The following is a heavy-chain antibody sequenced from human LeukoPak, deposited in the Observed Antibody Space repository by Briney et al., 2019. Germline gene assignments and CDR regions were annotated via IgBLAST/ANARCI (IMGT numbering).Heavy chain of an antibody. CDR2: IYPGDFDI. CDR1: GYSFTSYW. CDR3: ARPTLYDHYYMDV. Sequence: GESLKISCKGSGYSFTSYWIGWVRQMPGKGLEWMGIIYPGDFDIRYSPSFQGQVTISADKSISTAYLQWSSLKASDTAMYYCARPTLYDHYYMDVWGKGTTVTVSS. J-gene: IGHJ6*03. D-gene: IGHD2-8*01. V-gene: IGHV5-51*01.